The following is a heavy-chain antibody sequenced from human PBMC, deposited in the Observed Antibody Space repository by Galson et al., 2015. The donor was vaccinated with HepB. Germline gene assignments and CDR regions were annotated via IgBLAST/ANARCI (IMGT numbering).Heavy chain of an antibody. CDR1: GGTFSSYA. V-gene: IGHV1-69*13. D-gene: IGHD4-23*01. J-gene: IGHJ5*02. CDR3: ARDTVLVMSTPTCCYGGWFDP. CDR2: IIPIFGTA. Sequence: SVKVSCKASGGTFSSYAISWVRQAPGQGLEWMGGIIPIFGTANYAQKFQGRVTITADESTSTAYMELSGLRSEDTAVYYCARDTVLVMSTPTCCYGGWFDPWGQGTLVTVSS.